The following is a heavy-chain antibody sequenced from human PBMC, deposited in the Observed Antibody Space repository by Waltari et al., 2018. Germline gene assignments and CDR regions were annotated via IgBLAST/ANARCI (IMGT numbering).Heavy chain of an antibody. D-gene: IGHD2-2*01. J-gene: IGHJ6*03. Sequence: HLQESDPGLVKPSETLSLTCTVSGGSISSSYWTWIRQPAGKGLEWIGRLYTSGSINYNPSLKSRVTMSVDTSKNQFSLKLSSVTAADTAVYYCARGTVVPNSYYYYIDVWGRGTTVTISS. CDR3: ARGTVVPNSYYYYIDV. V-gene: IGHV4-4*07. CDR2: LYTSGSI. CDR1: GGSISSSY.